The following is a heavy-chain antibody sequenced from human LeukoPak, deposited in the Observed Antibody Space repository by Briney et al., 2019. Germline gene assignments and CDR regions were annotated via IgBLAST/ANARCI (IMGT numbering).Heavy chain of an antibody. CDR3: ARGYCSGGICNWGQFDS. Sequence: PGGSLRLSCAASGVIFSTHAMSWVRVAPGRGLERVSVVSSGGGTTYYADFVKGRFTIYGNNSMGALSLQMRSLGVEDTAMYYCARGYCSGGICNWGQFDSWGQGTLVTVS. J-gene: IGHJ4*02. CDR2: VSSGGGTT. CDR1: GVIFSTHA. D-gene: IGHD2-15*01. V-gene: IGHV3-23*01.